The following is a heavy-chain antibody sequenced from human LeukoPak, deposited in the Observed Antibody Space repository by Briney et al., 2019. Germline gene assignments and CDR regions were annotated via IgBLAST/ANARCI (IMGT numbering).Heavy chain of an antibody. V-gene: IGHV1-46*01. D-gene: IGHD6-6*01. CDR1: GYTFTSYY. J-gene: IGHJ6*02. CDR2: INPSGGST. CDR3: ARSLSSSEYYYYGMDV. Sequence: PQASVKVSCKASGYTFTSYYMHWVRQAPGQGLEWMGIINPSGGSTSYAQKFQGRVTITADESTSTAYMELSSLRSEDTAVYYCARSLSSSEYYYYGMDVRGQGTTVTVSS.